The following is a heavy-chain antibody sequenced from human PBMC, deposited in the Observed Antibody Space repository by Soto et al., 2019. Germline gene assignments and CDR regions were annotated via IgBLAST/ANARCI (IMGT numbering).Heavy chain of an antibody. CDR2: IIPIFGTA. Sequence: QVQPVQSGAEVKKPGSSVKVSCKASGGTFSSYSINWVRQAPGQGLEWMGEIIPIFGTANYAQKFQGRVMITADESTSTAYMELSSLRSEDTAVYYCARDGGRHSGGIDYWGQGTLVTVSS. D-gene: IGHD1-26*01. J-gene: IGHJ4*02. CDR3: ARDGGRHSGGIDY. CDR1: GGTFSSYS. V-gene: IGHV1-69*01.